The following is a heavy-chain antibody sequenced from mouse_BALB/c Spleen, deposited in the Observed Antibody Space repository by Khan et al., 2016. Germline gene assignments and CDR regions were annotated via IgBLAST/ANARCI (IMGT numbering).Heavy chain of an antibody. CDR1: GFDFSRYW. J-gene: IGHJ3*01. CDR2: INPDSSTT. V-gene: IGHV4-1*02. CDR3: ARAGYYGYLAY. Sequence: EVKLLESGGGLVQPGGSLRLSCAASGFDFSRYWMSWVRQAPGKGLEWIGEINPDSSTTNYTPSLKHKFIISRDNAKNTLYLQMSKVRSEDTALYYCARAGYYGYLAYWGQGTLVTVSA. D-gene: IGHD1-1*01.